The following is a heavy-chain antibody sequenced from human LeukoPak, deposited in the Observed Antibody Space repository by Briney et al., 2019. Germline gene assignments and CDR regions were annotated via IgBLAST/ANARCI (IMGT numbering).Heavy chain of an antibody. J-gene: IGHJ6*03. CDR2: IFNSGST. Sequence: SETLSLTCAVSGGSISSSKYYWGLIRQPPGKGLEWIGTIFNSGSTHYNPSLKSRVTMSLDTSKNQFSLKLSSVTAADTAVYYCAREGSWTYYYYYMDVWGKGTTVTISS. CDR3: AREGSWTYYYYYMDV. V-gene: IGHV4-39*07. CDR1: GGSISSSKYY. D-gene: IGHD1-1*01.